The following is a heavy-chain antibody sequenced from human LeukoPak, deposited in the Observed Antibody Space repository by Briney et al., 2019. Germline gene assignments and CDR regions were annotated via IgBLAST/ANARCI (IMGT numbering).Heavy chain of an antibody. CDR3: ARNRDGYNSFDY. Sequence: PSETLSLTCTVSLGSISSSAFYWGWIRQPPGKGLEWIGSLYYSGNTYYNPSLKSRVTISVDTSKNHFSLKLSSVTAADTAVYYCARNRDGYNSFDYWAREPWSPSPQ. V-gene: IGHV4-39*02. CDR1: LGSISSSAFY. D-gene: IGHD5-24*01. J-gene: IGHJ4*02. CDR2: LYYSGNT.